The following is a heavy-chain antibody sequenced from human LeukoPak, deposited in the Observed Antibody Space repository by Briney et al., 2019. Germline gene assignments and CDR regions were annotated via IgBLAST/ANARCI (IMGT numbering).Heavy chain of an antibody. CDR1: GFTFSYYY. CDR3: ARDRYGYSGSDSDAFDI. CDR2: IIISGSSA. V-gene: IGHV3-11*06. Sequence: PGGSLRLSCEASGFTFSYYYMSCIRQAPGKGLEWVSYIIISGSSAHYADSVKGRFPISRDNAKNSLYLQMSSLRAEDKDVYYCARDRYGYSGSDSDAFDIWGRGTLVTVST. J-gene: IGHJ3*02. D-gene: IGHD5-12*01.